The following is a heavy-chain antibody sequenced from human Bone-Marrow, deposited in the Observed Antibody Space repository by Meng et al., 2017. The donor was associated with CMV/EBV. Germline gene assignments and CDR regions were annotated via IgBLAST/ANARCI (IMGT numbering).Heavy chain of an antibody. V-gene: IGHV3-23*03. D-gene: IGHD3-3*01. CDR2: IYSGGSST. CDR1: GFTFSSYA. Sequence: GGSLRLSCAASGFTFSSYAMSWVRQAPGKGLEWVSVIYSGGSSTYYADSVKGRFTISRDNSKNTLYLQMNSLRAEDTAVYYCAKDGGYYDFWSGYVGSWGQGTLVTVSS. CDR3: AKDGGYYDFWSGYVGS. J-gene: IGHJ5*02.